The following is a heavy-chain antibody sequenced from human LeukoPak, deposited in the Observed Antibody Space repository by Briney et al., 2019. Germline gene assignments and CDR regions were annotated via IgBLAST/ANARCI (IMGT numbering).Heavy chain of an antibody. V-gene: IGHV4-34*01. J-gene: IGHJ4*02. D-gene: IGHD3-22*01. CDR1: GGSFSGYY. CDR2: INHSGST. Sequence: ETSETLSLTCAVYGGSFSGYYWSWIRQPPGKGLEWIGEINHSGSTNYNPSLTSRVTISVDTSKKQFSLKLSSVTAADTAVYFCARGLYDSSGPLPGDYWGQGTLVTVSS. CDR3: ARGLYDSSGPLPGDY.